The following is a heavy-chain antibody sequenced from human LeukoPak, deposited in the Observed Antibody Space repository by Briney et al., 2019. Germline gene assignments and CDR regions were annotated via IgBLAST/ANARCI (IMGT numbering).Heavy chain of an antibody. J-gene: IGHJ4*02. V-gene: IGHV1-46*01. CDR3: ARGRAVSGTGGY. CDR1: GYTFTSYY. Sequence: VASVKVSCKASGYTFTSYYMHWVRRAPGQGLEWMGIINPSRGSTSYAQKFQGRVTMSRDTSISTAYMELSRLRSDDTAIYYCARGRAVSGTGGYWGQGTLVTVSS. CDR2: INPSRGST. D-gene: IGHD6-19*01.